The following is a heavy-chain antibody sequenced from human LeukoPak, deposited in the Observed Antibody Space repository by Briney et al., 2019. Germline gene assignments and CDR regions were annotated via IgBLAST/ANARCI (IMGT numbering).Heavy chain of an antibody. V-gene: IGHV3-7*01. CDR2: TKPDGSDK. CDR1: GFTFSDYW. D-gene: IGHD3-16*01. CDR3: ATEWGYAFDL. J-gene: IGHJ3*01. Sequence: WGSLRLSCAATGFTFSDYWMSWVRQAPGKGLEWVANTKPDGSDKYYVDSVKGRFTISRDNAQNSLYLQMNSLRAEDTAVYFCATEWGYAFDLWGQGTMVTVSS.